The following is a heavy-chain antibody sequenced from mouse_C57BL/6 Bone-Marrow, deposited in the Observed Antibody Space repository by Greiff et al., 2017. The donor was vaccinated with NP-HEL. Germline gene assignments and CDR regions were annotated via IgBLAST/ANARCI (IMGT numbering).Heavy chain of an antibody. CDR1: GFSLTSYG. V-gene: IGHV2-6*01. J-gene: IGHJ1*03. D-gene: IGHD1-1*01. CDR2: IWGVGST. Sequence: VKLVESGPGLVAPSQSLSITCTVSGFSLTSYGVDWVRQSPGKGLEWLGVIWGVGSTNYNSALKSRLSISKDYSKSQVFLKMNSLQTDDTAMYYCAILYYGSSYGYFDVWGTGTTVTVSS. CDR3: AILYYGSSYGYFDV.